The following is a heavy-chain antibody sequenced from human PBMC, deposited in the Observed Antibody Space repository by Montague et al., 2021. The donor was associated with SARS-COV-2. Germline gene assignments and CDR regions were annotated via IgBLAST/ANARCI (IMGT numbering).Heavy chain of an antibody. D-gene: IGHD3-9*01. CDR2: IYYSGST. V-gene: IGHV4-59*01. Sequence: SETLSLTCTVSGGSITSYYWTWIRQPPGKGLEWVGRIYYSGSTNYNPSLKSRVTISVDTSTNQFSLKLSSVTAADTAVYYCARTGLGAYDILSGYTVNAFDMWGQGIMVTVSS. CDR3: ARTGLGAYDILSGYTVNAFDM. J-gene: IGHJ3*02. CDR1: GGSITSYY.